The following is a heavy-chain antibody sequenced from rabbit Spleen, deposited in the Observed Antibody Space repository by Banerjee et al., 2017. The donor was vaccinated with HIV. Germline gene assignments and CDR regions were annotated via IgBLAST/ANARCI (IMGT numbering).Heavy chain of an antibody. V-gene: IGHV1S45*01. D-gene: IGHD1-1*01. Sequence: QEQLAESGGDLVKPGASLTLTCTASGVAFSLSSIMCWVRPAPGKGLEWIACIEVGSSDLTYYATWEKGRFTITKTSPTTVTLQVTRLTAADTATYFCARDTSSSFSSYGMDLWGPGTLVTVS. CDR1: GVAFSLSSI. J-gene: IGHJ6*01. CDR2: IEVGSSDLT. CDR3: ARDTSSSFSSYGMDL.